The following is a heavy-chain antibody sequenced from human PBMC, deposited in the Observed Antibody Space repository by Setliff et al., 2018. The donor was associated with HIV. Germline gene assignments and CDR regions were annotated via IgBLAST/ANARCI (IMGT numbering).Heavy chain of an antibody. D-gene: IGHD2-21*01. V-gene: IGHV4-31*03. CDR3: ARGRPFGKFVDYFDS. Sequence: TCTVSGGSISSGGYYWNWIRQHPGKGLEWIGYIFYNENTQYDPSLMSRVSMSVDTSKNQFSLNLRTVTAADTAIYFCARGRPFGKFVDYFDSWGQGKLVTVSS. CDR2: IFYNENT. J-gene: IGHJ4*02. CDR1: GGSISSGGYY.